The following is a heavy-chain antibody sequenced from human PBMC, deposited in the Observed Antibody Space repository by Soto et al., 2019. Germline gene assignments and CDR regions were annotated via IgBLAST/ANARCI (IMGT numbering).Heavy chain of an antibody. D-gene: IGHD2-21*02. CDR1: GYTFTGYY. J-gene: IGHJ4*02. CDR3: ARDAYCGGDCYSDY. CDR2: INPNSGGT. V-gene: IGHV1-2*02. Sequence: ASVKVSCKASGYTFTGYYMHWVRQAPGQGLEWMGWINPNSGGTNYAQKFQGRVTMTRDTSISTAYMELSRLRSDDTAVYYWARDAYCGGDCYSDYWGQGTLVTVSS.